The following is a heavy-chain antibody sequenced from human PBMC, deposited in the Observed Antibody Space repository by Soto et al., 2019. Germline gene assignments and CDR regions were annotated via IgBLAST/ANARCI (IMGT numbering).Heavy chain of an antibody. CDR1: GGTFRSYV. CDR2: IIPLYGTT. Sequence: QVQLVQSGAEVKKPGASVKVSCKASGGTFRSYVTSWVRQAPGQGLEWLGGIIPLYGTTYYAQTFQGRVTISADKSTSTAYMELSSLRSEDTAVYYCARIGTLDSSDDSWGQGTLVTVSS. D-gene: IGHD3-9*01. J-gene: IGHJ5*01. V-gene: IGHV1-69*14. CDR3: ARIGTLDSSDDS.